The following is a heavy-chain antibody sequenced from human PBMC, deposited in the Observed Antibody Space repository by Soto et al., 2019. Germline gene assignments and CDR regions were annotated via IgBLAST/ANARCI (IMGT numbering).Heavy chain of an antibody. J-gene: IGHJ5*02. V-gene: IGHV3-15*07. Sequence: GGSLRLSCAASGFTFSNAWMHWARQAPGKGLEWVGRIKSKSDGGATNYAAPVQGRFTISRDDPRNTLYLQMNSLKTEDTAVYYCATLYHFDPWGQGTLVTVSS. D-gene: IGHD2-8*01. CDR2: IKSKSDGGAT. CDR3: ATLYHFDP. CDR1: GFTFSNAW.